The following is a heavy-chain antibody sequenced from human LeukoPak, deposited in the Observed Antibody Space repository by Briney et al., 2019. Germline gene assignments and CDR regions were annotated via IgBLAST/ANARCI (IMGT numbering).Heavy chain of an antibody. D-gene: IGHD6-6*01. V-gene: IGHV4-34*01. CDR2: INHSGIT. CDR1: GGSFSTYY. J-gene: IGHJ5*01. CDR3: ASQLGGTYSFDS. Sequence: TSETLSLTCAVYGGSFSTYYWSWIRQPPGKGLEWIGEINHSGITNYNPSLKSRVTISVDTSKNQFSLKLSSVTAADTAVYYCASQLGGTYSFDSWGQGTLVTVSS.